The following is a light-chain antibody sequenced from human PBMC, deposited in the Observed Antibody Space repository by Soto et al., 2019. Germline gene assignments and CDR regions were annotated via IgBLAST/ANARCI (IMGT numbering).Light chain of an antibody. Sequence: QSALTQPASVSGSPGQSITISCTGTSSDVGSYNLVSWYQQHPGKAPKLMIYEVSQRPSGVSNRFSGSKSGNTASLTISGLQAEDEADYYCCSSAGSSVVFGGGTKLTVL. J-gene: IGLJ2*01. CDR2: EVS. CDR3: CSSAGSSVV. V-gene: IGLV2-23*02. CDR1: SSDVGSYNL.